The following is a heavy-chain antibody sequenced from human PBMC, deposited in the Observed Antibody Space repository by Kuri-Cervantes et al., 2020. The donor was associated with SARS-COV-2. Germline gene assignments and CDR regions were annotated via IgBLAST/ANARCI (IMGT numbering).Heavy chain of an antibody. CDR3: AKDRGYSYGYGYFDY. J-gene: IGHJ4*02. CDR1: GFTFSSYA. V-gene: IGHV3-23*01. D-gene: IGHD5-18*01. Sequence: GESLKISCAASGFTFSSYAMSWVRQAPGKGLEWVSAISGSGGSTYYADSVKGRFTISRDNSKNTLYLQMNSLSAEDTAVYYCAKDRGYSYGYGYFDYWGQGTLVTVSS. CDR2: ISGSGGST.